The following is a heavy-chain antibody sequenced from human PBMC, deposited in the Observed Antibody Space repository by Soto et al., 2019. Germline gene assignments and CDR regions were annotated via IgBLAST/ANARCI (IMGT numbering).Heavy chain of an antibody. V-gene: IGHV1-69*13. Sequence: GASVKVSCKASGGTFSSYAISWVRQAPGRGLEWMGGIIPIFGTANYAQKFQGRVTITADESTSTAYMELSSLRSEDTAVYYCARGFGVATIGVVPEYIDYYYYGMDVWGQGTTVTVSS. J-gene: IGHJ6*02. D-gene: IGHD5-12*01. CDR2: IIPIFGTA. CDR3: ARGFGVATIGVVPEYIDYYYYGMDV. CDR1: GGTFSSYA.